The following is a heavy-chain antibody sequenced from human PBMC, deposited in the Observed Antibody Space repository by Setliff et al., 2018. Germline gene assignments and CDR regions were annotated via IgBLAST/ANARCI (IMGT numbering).Heavy chain of an antibody. CDR3: ARVGIAVAGGFDL. V-gene: IGHV3-30*02. CDR2: IRYDGSNK. CDR1: GFTFSSYG. J-gene: IGHJ2*01. Sequence: GGSLRLSCAASGFTFSSYGMHWVRQAPGKGLEWVAFIRYDGSNKYYADSVKGRFTISRDNSKNTLYLQMNSLRAEDTAVYYCARVGIAVAGGFDLWGRGTLVTVSS. D-gene: IGHD6-19*01.